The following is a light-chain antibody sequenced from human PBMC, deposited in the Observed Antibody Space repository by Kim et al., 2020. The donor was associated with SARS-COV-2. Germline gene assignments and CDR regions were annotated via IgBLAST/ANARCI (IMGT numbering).Light chain of an antibody. Sequence: DIQMTQSPSTLSASVGDRVTITCRASQSISGWLAWYQQKPGKAPKLLIYKASSLESGVPSRFSGSGSGTEFTLTISSLQPDDFATYYCQQCHTYCSFGQGTKLEI. V-gene: IGKV1-5*03. CDR1: QSISGW. J-gene: IGKJ2*04. CDR2: KAS. CDR3: QQCHTYCS.